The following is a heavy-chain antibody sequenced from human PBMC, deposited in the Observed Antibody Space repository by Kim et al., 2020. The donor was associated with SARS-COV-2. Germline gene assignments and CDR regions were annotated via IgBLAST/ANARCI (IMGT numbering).Heavy chain of an antibody. D-gene: IGHD5-12*01. CDR3: VKGAWNRYSGTYWEVY. V-gene: IGHV3-64D*09. J-gene: IGHJ4*02. Sequence: SLKGRFTISRDNSKNTLYLQMSSLRPEDTALYYCVKGAWNRYSGTYWEVYWGQGTLVTVSS.